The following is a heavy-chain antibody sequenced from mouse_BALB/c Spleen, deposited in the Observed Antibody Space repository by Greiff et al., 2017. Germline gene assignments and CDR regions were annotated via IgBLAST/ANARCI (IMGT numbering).Heavy chain of an antibody. CDR3: TRSRGYYEAWFAY. Sequence: EVQLQQSGTVLARPGASVKMSCKASGYSFTSYWMHWVKQRPGQGLEWIGAIYPGNSDTSYNQKFKGKAKLTAVTSASTAYMELSSLTNEDSAVYYCTRSRGYYEAWFAYWGQGTLVTVSA. CDR1: GYSFTSYW. CDR2: IYPGNSDT. V-gene: IGHV1-5*01. J-gene: IGHJ3*01. D-gene: IGHD2-4*01.